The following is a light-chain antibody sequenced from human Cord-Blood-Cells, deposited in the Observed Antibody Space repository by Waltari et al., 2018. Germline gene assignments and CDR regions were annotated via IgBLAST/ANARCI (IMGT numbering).Light chain of an antibody. V-gene: IGLV3-10*01. CDR1: ALPKKY. CDR3: YSTDSSGNHRV. Sequence: SYELTQPPSVSVSPGQTARITCSGDALPKKYAYWYQQKSGQAPVLVIYEDSKRPSGIPESFSGSSSGIRATLTISGAQVEDEADYYCYSTDSSGNHRVFGGGTKLTVL. J-gene: IGLJ2*01. CDR2: EDS.